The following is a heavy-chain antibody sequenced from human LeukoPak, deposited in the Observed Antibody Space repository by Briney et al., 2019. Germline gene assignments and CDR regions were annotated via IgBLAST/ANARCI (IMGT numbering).Heavy chain of an antibody. Sequence: GGSLRLSCAASGFTLSTYWMTWVRQAPGKGLVWVSRIDSDGSGTSYADSVKGRFTISRDNAKNTLYLQMNSLRAEDTAVYYCARGDDIVATIRYYYMDVWGKGTTVTISS. CDR2: IDSDGSGT. CDR1: GFTLSTYW. D-gene: IGHD5-12*01. CDR3: ARGDDIVATIRYYYMDV. V-gene: IGHV3-74*01. J-gene: IGHJ6*03.